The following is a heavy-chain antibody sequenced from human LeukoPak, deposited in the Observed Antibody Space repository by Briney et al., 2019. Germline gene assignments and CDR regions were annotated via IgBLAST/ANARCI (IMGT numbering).Heavy chain of an antibody. Sequence: GGSLRLSCAASGFTVSSNYMSWVRQAPGKGLEWVSLIYSGGSTYYADSVKGRFTISRDNSKNTLYLQMNSLRAEDTAVYYCARFNCYDSSGFYSFDYWGQGTLVTVSS. CDR1: GFTVSSNY. CDR3: ARFNCYDSSGFYSFDY. V-gene: IGHV3-66*01. J-gene: IGHJ4*02. CDR2: IYSGGST. D-gene: IGHD3-22*01.